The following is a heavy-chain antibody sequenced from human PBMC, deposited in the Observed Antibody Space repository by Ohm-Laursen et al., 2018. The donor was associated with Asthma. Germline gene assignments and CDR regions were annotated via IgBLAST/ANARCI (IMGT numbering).Heavy chain of an antibody. CDR1: GFTFSPYS. Sequence: GSLRLSCTASGFTFSPYSMNWVRQAPGKGLEWVSYISKSTRTIKYADSVKGRFTISRDNSKNTLYLQMNSLRAEDTAVYYCARDSRPNGYNYDYFDSWGQGTLVTVSS. J-gene: IGHJ4*02. V-gene: IGHV3-48*01. CDR2: ISKSTRTI. CDR3: ARDSRPNGYNYDYFDS. D-gene: IGHD5-24*01.